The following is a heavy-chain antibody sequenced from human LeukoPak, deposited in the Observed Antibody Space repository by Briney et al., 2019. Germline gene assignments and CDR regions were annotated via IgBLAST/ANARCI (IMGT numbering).Heavy chain of an antibody. J-gene: IGHJ5*02. D-gene: IGHD3-10*01. Sequence: GESLKISCETSGYSFTTYWIGWVRQMPGTGLEWVGAIYPDDSDSRYSPSFQGRVVISADRSIRTAYLQWNSLKTSGTAMYYCVRQRGSSGTINHFDPWGQGTLVTVSS. CDR2: IYPDDSDS. CDR1: GYSFTTYW. V-gene: IGHV5-51*01. CDR3: VRQRGSSGTINHFDP.